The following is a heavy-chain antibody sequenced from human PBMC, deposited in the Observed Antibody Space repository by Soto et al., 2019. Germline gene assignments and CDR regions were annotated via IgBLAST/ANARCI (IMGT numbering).Heavy chain of an antibody. CDR1: GWCFSGYY. V-gene: IGHV4-34*01. D-gene: IGHD6-19*01. J-gene: IGHJ4*02. CDR2: INHSGST. Sequence: PSETLSLTCAVYGWCFSGYYWTWIRQPPGTGLEWIGEINHSGSTNYNPSLKSRVTISVDTSKNQFSLKLSSVTAADTAVYYCAKSESSGWYYFGVFDYWGQGTLVTVSS. CDR3: AKSESSGWYYFGVFDY.